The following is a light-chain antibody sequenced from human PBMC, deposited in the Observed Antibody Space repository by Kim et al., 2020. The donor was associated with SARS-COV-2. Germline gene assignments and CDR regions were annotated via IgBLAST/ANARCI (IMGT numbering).Light chain of an antibody. J-gene: IGKJ5*01. CDR1: QSVSSSY. Sequence: EIVLTQSPDTLSLSPGERATLSCRASQSVSSSYLAWYQQKPGQAPRLLIYGASSRATGIPDRFSGSGSGTDFTLTISRLEPEDFAVYYCQQYCCSPITFGQGTRLEIK. CDR2: GAS. CDR3: QQYCCSPIT. V-gene: IGKV3-20*01.